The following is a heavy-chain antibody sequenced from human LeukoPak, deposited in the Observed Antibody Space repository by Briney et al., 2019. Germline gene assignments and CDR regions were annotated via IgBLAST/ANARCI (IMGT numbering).Heavy chain of an antibody. Sequence: SETLSLTCAVYGESFSGYYWTWIRQPPGRGLEWIGEINDSGRTSCNPSLKSRVTISVDTSKNQFSLKLRSVAAADTAVYYCASYYHDSSGYYQYYFDSWGQGTLVTVSS. D-gene: IGHD3-22*01. J-gene: IGHJ4*02. V-gene: IGHV4-34*01. CDR3: ASYYHDSSGYYQYYFDS. CDR1: GESFSGYY. CDR2: INDSGRT.